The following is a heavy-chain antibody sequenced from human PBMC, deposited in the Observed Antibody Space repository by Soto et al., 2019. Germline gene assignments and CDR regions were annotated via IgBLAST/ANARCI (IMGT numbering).Heavy chain of an antibody. J-gene: IGHJ4*02. D-gene: IGHD6-19*01. V-gene: IGHV4-4*02. CDR3: APLGIAVAGTINY. CDR2: IYHSGST. CDR1: GGSISSSNW. Sequence: QVQLQESGPGLVKPSGTLSLTCAVSGGSISSSNWWSWVRQPPGKGLEWIGEIYHSGSTNYNPSLERRVNISVDKSKNQFSLKLSSVTAADTAVYYCAPLGIAVAGTINYWGQGTLVTVSS.